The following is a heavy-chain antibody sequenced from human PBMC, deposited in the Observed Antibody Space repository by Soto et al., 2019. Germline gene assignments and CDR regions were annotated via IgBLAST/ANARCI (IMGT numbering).Heavy chain of an antibody. CDR1: GDSVSSNSAA. J-gene: IGHJ4*02. CDR2: TYYRSEWYN. V-gene: IGHV6-1*01. CDR3: ARATHAGSLPFDC. D-gene: IGHD3-10*01. Sequence: QSQTLSLTCAISGDSVSSNSAAWNWIRQSPSRGLEWLGRTYYRSEWYNDYAVSVKSRVTINPDTSKNQFSLQLSSVTPEDAAVYYCARATHAGSLPFDCWGQGTLVTVSS.